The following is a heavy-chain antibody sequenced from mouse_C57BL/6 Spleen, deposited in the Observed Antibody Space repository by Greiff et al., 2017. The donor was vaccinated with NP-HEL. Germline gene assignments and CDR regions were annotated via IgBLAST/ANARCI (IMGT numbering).Heavy chain of an antibody. D-gene: IGHD3-3*01. J-gene: IGHJ3*01. CDR1: GFTFSSYG. CDR2: ISSGGSYT. Sequence: EVKLMESGGDLVKPGGSLKLSCAASGFTFSSYGMSWVRQTPDKRLEWVATISSGGSYTYYPDSVKGRFTISRDNAKNTLYLQMSSLKSEDTAMYYCARRRDGFAYWGQGTLVTVSA. CDR3: ARRRDGFAY. V-gene: IGHV5-6*02.